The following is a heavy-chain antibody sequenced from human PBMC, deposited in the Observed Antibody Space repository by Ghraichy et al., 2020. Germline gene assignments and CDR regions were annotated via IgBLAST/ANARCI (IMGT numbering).Heavy chain of an antibody. CDR2: ITRSGRSI. CDR3: ARGSKVVRFFYYDGMDV. D-gene: IGHD4-23*01. Sequence: GGSLRLSCVGSGFTFSGYSMNWVRQSPGKGLEWVSYITRSGRSIFYADSVKGRFTISRDNAQSSLSLQMNGLRDEDTAVYYCARGSKVVRFFYYDGMDVWGQGTAVTVSS. V-gene: IGHV3-48*02. J-gene: IGHJ6*02. CDR1: GFTFSGYS.